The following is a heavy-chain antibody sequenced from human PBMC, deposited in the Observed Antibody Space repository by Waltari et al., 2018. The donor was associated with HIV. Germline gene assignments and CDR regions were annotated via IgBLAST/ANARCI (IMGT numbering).Heavy chain of an antibody. V-gene: IGHV1-18*01. J-gene: IGHJ4*02. D-gene: IGHD4-17*01. CDR2: ISPYNGNT. CDR1: GYTFIDHG. CDR3: ARVAGGDYFDY. Sequence: QVQLVQAGGEVQKPGASVKVSCKASGYTFIDHGITGVRQAPGQGLEWMAWISPYNGNTDYAQRFQGRVSVTTDTSTNTAYMELRSLRSDDTAVYFCARVAGGDYFDYWGQGTLVTVSS.